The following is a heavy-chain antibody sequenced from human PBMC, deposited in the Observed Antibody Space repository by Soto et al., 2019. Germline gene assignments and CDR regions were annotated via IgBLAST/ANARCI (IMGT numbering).Heavy chain of an antibody. Sequence: PGGSLRLSCAASGFTFSDYYMSWIRQAPGKGLEWVSYISSSSSYTNYADSVKGRFTISRDNAKNSLYLQMNSLRAEDTAVYYCARDLGLGVDRSAYYYYYGMDVWGQGTTVTVSS. V-gene: IGHV3-11*06. CDR1: GFTFSDYY. CDR3: ARDLGLGVDRSAYYYYYGMDV. D-gene: IGHD3-22*01. CDR2: ISSSSSYT. J-gene: IGHJ6*02.